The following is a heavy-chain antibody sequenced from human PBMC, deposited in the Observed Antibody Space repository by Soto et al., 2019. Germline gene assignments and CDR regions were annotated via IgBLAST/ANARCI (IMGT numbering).Heavy chain of an antibody. J-gene: IGHJ4*02. V-gene: IGHV3-23*01. CDR3: AKDLGYSGYGVFDY. D-gene: IGHD5-12*01. CDR1: GFTFSSGA. CDR2: ISGNGGNT. Sequence: GGSLRLSCAASGFTFSSGAMSWVRQAPGKGLEWVSAISGNGGNTYYADSVKGRFTISRDNSKNALYLQMNSLRAEDTAVYYCAKDLGYSGYGVFDYWGQGTLVTVSS.